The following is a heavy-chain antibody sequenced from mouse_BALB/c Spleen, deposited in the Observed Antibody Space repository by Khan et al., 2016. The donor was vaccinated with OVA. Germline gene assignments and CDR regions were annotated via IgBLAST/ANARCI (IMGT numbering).Heavy chain of an antibody. Sequence: QIQLVQSGPELKKPGETVKISCKASGYTFTNYGMNWVKQSPGKALKWMGWINTYTGEPTYDDDFKGRFAFSLETSASTAYLQINNLKNEDTATXFCARPPYCSYTLDYWGQGTSVTVSS. D-gene: IGHD2-10*01. V-gene: IGHV9-3-1*01. CDR2: INTYTGEP. CDR3: ARPPYCSYTLDY. CDR1: GYTFTNYG. J-gene: IGHJ4*01.